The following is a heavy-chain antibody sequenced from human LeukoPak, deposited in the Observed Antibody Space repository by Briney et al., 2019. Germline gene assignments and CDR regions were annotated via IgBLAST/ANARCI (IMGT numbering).Heavy chain of an antibody. J-gene: IGHJ3*02. CDR3: VKRGYYDFWSGKGPDAFDI. Sequence: PGGSLRLSCAASGFAVSNNYVTWVRQAPGKGLEWVSVIYKDGSTYYADSVKGRFTISRDNSKNTLYLQMSSLRAEDTAVYYCVKRGYYDFWSGKGPDAFDIWGQGTMVTVSS. CDR1: GFAVSNNY. CDR2: IYKDGST. V-gene: IGHV3-66*04. D-gene: IGHD3-3*01.